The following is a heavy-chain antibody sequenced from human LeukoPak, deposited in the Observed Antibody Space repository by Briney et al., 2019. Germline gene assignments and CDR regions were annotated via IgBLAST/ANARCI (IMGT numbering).Heavy chain of an antibody. D-gene: IGHD2-15*01. CDR3: ARVLSGGSCIFDY. CDR1: GFTFSKYA. Sequence: GGSLRLSCAASGFTFSKYAMSWVRQAPGKGPEWVANIKENGSEEYYVDSVKGRFTISRDNAKNSLYLQMNSLRAEDTAVYYCARVLSGGSCIFDYWGQGTPVTVSS. CDR2: IKENGSEE. J-gene: IGHJ4*02. V-gene: IGHV3-7*03.